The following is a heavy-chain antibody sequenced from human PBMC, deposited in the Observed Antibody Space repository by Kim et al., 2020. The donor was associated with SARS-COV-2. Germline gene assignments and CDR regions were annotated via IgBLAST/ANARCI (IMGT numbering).Heavy chain of an antibody. CDR1: GYTFTGYD. J-gene: IGHJ4*02. D-gene: IGHD1-26*01. V-gene: IGHV1-8*01. Sequence: ASVKVSCKASGYTFTGYDINWVRQATGQGLEWMGWMNPNSGNTGYAQKFQGRVSMTRNTSISTAYMELISLRSEDTAVYFCARDWGIVPQPFDYWGQGTLVSVSS. CDR2: MNPNSGNT. CDR3: ARDWGIVPQPFDY.